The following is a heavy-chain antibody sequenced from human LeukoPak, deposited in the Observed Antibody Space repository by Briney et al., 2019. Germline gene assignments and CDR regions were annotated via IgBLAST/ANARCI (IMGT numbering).Heavy chain of an antibody. D-gene: IGHD6-13*01. CDR3: AADTSRIPGIAVDGFDI. Sequence: ASVKVSCKVSGYTLSDLSMHWVRQAPGKGLEWMGGFDPDDGETIYAQTFQDRVTMTEDTSTDTAYMELSSLRSADTAVYYCAADTSRIPGIAVDGFDIWGQGTLVTVSS. CDR2: FDPDDGET. J-gene: IGHJ3*02. V-gene: IGHV1-24*01. CDR1: GYTLSDLS.